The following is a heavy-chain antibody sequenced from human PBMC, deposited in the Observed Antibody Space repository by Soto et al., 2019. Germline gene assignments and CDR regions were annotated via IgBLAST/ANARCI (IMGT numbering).Heavy chain of an antibody. CDR1: GGSISSSSYY. CDR2: IYYSGST. V-gene: IGHV4-39*01. J-gene: IGHJ4*02. CDR3: ARLPYCSSTTCYFANY. Sequence: QLQLQESGPGLVKPSETLSLTFTVSGGSISSSSYYWGWIRQPPGEGLEWIASIYYSGSTYYNPSLKSRVTISVDTSKNEFSLKLSYVTAADTAVYFCARLPYCSSTTCYFANYWGQGTLVTVSS. D-gene: IGHD2-2*01.